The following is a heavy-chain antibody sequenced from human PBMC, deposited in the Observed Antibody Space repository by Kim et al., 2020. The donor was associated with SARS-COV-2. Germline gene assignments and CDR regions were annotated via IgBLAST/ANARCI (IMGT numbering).Heavy chain of an antibody. J-gene: IGHJ6*02. CDR1: GFTFSSYG. Sequence: GGSLILSCAASGFTFSSYGMHWVRQAPGKGLEWVAVIWYDGSNKYYADSVKGRFTISRDNSKNTLYLQMNSLRAEDTAVYYCAGTMVRGVIITGYYYYGMDVWGQGTTVTVSS. CDR2: IWYDGSNK. V-gene: IGHV3-33*01. D-gene: IGHD3-10*01. CDR3: AGTMVRGVIITGYYYYGMDV.